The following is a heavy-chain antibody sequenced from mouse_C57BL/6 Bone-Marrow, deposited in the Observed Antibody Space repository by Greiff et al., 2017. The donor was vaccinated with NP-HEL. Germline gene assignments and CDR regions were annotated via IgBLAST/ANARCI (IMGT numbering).Heavy chain of an antibody. V-gene: IGHV1-81*01. CDR3: ARPFYYGYDYYAMDY. J-gene: IGHJ4*01. CDR1: GYTFTSYG. Sequence: VQLQQSGAELARPGASVKLSCKASGYTFTSYGISWVKQRTGQGLEWIGEIYPRSGNTYYNEKFKGKATLTADKSSSTAYMELRSLTSDVSAVYFCARPFYYGYDYYAMDYWGQGTSVTVSS. CDR2: IYPRSGNT. D-gene: IGHD2-2*01.